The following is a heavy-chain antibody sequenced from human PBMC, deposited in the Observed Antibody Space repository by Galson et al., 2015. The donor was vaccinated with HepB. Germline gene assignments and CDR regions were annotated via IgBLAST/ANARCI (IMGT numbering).Heavy chain of an antibody. CDR3: ARDRGYYGSGSYYNGNWYVDV. Sequence: SLRLSCAASGFTFSSYSMNWVRQAPGKGLEWVSSISRSSSYIYCADSVKGRFTISRDNAKNSLYLQMNSLRAEDTAVYYCARDRGYYGSGSYYNGNWYVDVCGRGTLVTVSS. CDR2: ISRSSSYI. D-gene: IGHD3-10*01. CDR1: GFTFSSYS. J-gene: IGHJ2*01. V-gene: IGHV3-21*01.